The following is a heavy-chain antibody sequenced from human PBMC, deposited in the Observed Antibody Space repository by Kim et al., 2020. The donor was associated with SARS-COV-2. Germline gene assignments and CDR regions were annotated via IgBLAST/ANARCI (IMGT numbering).Heavy chain of an antibody. Sequence: GGSLRLSCAASGFTFSSYGMHWVRQAPGKGLEWVAVISYDGSNKYYADSVKGRFTISRDNSKNTLYLQMNSLRAEDTAVYYCAKSACGGDCHPQPFDYWGQGTLVTVSS. CDR3: AKSACGGDCHPQPFDY. CDR2: ISYDGSNK. V-gene: IGHV3-30*18. J-gene: IGHJ4*02. D-gene: IGHD2-21*01. CDR1: GFTFSSYG.